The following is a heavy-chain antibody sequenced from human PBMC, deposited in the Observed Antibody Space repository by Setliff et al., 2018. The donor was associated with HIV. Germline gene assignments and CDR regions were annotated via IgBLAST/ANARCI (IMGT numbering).Heavy chain of an antibody. CDR1: GFTVSGYW. CDR2: IKQDGSER. Sequence: PGESLKISCAASGFTVSGYWMSWVRQAPGKGLEWVANIKQDGSERYYVDSVKGRFTISRDNTNNSLYLHMNSLRAEDTAVYLCANLWELGAWGQGTLVTVSS. D-gene: IGHD3-16*01. J-gene: IGHJ5*02. CDR3: ANLWELGA. V-gene: IGHV3-7*01.